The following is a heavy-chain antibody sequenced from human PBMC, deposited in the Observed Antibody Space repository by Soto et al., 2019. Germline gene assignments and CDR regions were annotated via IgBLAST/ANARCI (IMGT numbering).Heavy chain of an antibody. CDR1: GGPIRTYS. V-gene: IGHV1-69*16. J-gene: IGHJ4*02. CDR3: ARLLGIADHDS. CDR2: IIPALGPA. D-gene: IGHD6-13*01. Sequence: QVQLVQSGAEVKKPGSSVKVSCKASGGPIRTYSVSWVRQAPGQGLEWMGGIIPALGPAMYAQRLQGRMSITADESSSTVFMELRSLRSEDTAVYYCARLLGIADHDSWGQGTRVTVSS.